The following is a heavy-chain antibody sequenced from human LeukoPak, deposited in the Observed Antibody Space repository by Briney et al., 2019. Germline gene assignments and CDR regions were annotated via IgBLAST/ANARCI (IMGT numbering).Heavy chain of an antibody. J-gene: IGHJ4*02. CDR1: GFTFSSYS. CDR2: ISSSSSYI. CDR3: ARDPSTVTTTPYYFDY. Sequence: GGSLRLSCAASGFTFSSYSMNWVRQAPGKGLEWVSSISSSSSYIYYADSVKGRFTTSRDNAKNSLYLQMNSLRAEDTAVYYCARDPSTVTTTPYYFDYWGQGTLVTVSS. D-gene: IGHD4-17*01. V-gene: IGHV3-21*01.